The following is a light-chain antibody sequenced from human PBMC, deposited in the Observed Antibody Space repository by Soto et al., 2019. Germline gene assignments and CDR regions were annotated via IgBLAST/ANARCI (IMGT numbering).Light chain of an antibody. CDR3: FSYAGSYTFV. CDR1: SSDVGGYSY. CDR2: DVK. V-gene: IGLV2-11*01. J-gene: IGLJ1*01. Sequence: QSALTQPRSVSGSPGQSVTISCTGTSSDVGGYSYVSWYQQHPGKSPKLMIYDVKTRPSGIPDRFSGSKSGNTASLTISGLQAEDEADYYYFSYAGSYTFVFGTGTKVTVL.